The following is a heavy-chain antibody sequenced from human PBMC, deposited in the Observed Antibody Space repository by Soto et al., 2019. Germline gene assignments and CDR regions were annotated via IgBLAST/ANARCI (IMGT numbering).Heavy chain of an antibody. Sequence: SETLSLTCAVSGGSISSSNWWSWVRQPPGKGLEWIGEIYHSGSTNYNPSLKGRVTISVDKSKNQFSLKLSSVTAADTAVYYCASLGGGYCSSTSCRTYYFDYWGQGTLVTVSS. J-gene: IGHJ4*02. D-gene: IGHD2-2*01. V-gene: IGHV4-4*02. CDR1: GGSISSSNW. CDR2: IYHSGST. CDR3: ASLGGGYCSSTSCRTYYFDY.